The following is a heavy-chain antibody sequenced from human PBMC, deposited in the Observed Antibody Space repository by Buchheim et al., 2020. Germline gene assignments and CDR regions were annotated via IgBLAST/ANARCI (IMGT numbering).Heavy chain of an antibody. D-gene: IGHD4/OR15-4a*01. CDR1: GGSIAIGAFS. CDR2: INYNGNT. V-gene: IGHV4-30-2*01. CDR3: ARESGAFDT. J-gene: IGHJ4*02. Sequence: QLQLQESGSAMVKPSQTLSLTCAVSGGSIAIGAFSWSWIRQPPGKGLEWIGDINYNGNTYYDTSLRRRVTISVDQSKNLFSLTLTSVTAADTAVYYCARESGAFDTWGQG.